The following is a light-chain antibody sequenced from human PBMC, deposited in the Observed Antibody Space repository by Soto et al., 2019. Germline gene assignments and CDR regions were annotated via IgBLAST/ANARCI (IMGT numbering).Light chain of an antibody. V-gene: IGLV2-11*01. J-gene: IGLJ2*01. CDR1: GSDVGAYNF. CDR3: CSYAGSRFVV. CDR2: DVS. Sequence: QSALTQPRSVSGSPGQSVTISCAGTGSDVGAYNFVSWYQQHPGKAPKLIIYDVSKRPSGVPDRFSGSKSGHTASLTISGLQAEDEAHYYCCSYAGSRFVVFGGGTKVTVL.